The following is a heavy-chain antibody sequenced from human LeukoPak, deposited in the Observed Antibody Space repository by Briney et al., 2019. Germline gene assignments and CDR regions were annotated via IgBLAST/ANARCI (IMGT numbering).Heavy chain of an antibody. CDR3: ARGSRDGYSGYGLDY. V-gene: IGHV3-21*04. Sequence: GGSLRLSCAASGFTFSSYSMNWVRQAPGKGLEWVSSISSSSSYIYYADSVKGRFTISRDNAKNSLYLQMNSLRAEDTAVYYCARGSRDGYSGYGLDYWGQGALVTVSS. CDR2: ISSSSSYI. J-gene: IGHJ4*02. D-gene: IGHD5-24*01. CDR1: GFTFSSYS.